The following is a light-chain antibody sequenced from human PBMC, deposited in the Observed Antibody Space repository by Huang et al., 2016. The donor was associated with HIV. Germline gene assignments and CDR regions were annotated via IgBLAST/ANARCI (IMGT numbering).Light chain of an antibody. CDR3: QQYNDWPLT. CDR2: GVS. CDR1: QSLSSQ. Sequence: EIVMTQSPATLSVSPGERVTLSCRASQSLSSQLAWYQQNRGQAPRLLIYGVSTRATDIPARFSGRGSGTDFTLTINSLQSEDFATYYCQQYNDWPLTVGQGTEVEIK. J-gene: IGKJ1*01. V-gene: IGKV3-15*01.